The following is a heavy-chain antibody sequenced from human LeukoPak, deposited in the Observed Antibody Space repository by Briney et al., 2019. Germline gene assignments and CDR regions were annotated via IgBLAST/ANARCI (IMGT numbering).Heavy chain of an antibody. CDR2: NSAANT. CDR1: GFTFSSYA. CDR3: AKDQVAVAGPPLDY. V-gene: IGHV3-23*01. Sequence: QPGGSLRLSCAASGFTFSSYAMSWVRQAPGKGLEWFSDNSAANTYYADSVKGRFTISRDNSKNTLYLQMNSLRVEDTAVYYCAKDQVAVAGPPLDYWGQGTLVTVSS. D-gene: IGHD6-19*01. J-gene: IGHJ4*02.